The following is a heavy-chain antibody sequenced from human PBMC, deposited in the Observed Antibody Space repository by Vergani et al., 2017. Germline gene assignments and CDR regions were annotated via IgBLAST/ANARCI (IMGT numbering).Heavy chain of an antibody. V-gene: IGHV1-69*04. D-gene: IGHD3-10*01. CDR3: ARELMVRGATIKNNWFDP. CDR1: GGTFSSYA. J-gene: IGHJ5*02. CDR2: IIPILGIA. Sequence: QVQLVQSGAEVKKPGSSVKVSCKASGGTFSSYAISWVRQAPGQGLEWMGRIIPILGIANYAQKFQGRVTITADKSTSTAYMAVSSLRSEDTAVYYCARELMVRGATIKNNWFDPWGQGTLVTVSS.